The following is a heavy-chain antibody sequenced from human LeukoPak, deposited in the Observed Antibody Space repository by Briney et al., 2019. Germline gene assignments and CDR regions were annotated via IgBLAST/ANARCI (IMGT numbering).Heavy chain of an antibody. CDR3: ARERLGAAAGRYYFDY. J-gene: IGHJ4*02. CDR1: GFTFSSYW. Sequence: PGGSLRLSCAAPGFTFSSYWMSWVRQAPGKGLEWVANIKQDGSEKYYVDSVKGRFTISRDNAKNSLYLQMNSLRAEDTAVYYCARERLGAAAGRYYFDYWGQGTLVTVSS. V-gene: IGHV3-7*01. D-gene: IGHD6-13*01. CDR2: IKQDGSEK.